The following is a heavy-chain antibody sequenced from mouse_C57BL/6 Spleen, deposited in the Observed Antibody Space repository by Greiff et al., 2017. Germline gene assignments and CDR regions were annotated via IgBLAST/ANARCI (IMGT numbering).Heavy chain of an antibody. CDR2: IYPGSGST. J-gene: IGHJ2*01. Sequence: QVQLQQPGAELVKPGASVKMSCTASGYNFTSYWITWVQQRPGQGLEWIGDIYPGSGSTYYTEKLKSKATLTVYTAPSTAYMQLGSLTSDNSAVYYCARSGLRSLFDYWGQGTTLTVSS. CDR1: GYNFTSYW. CDR3: ARSGLRSLFDY. D-gene: IGHD1-1*01. V-gene: IGHV1-55*01.